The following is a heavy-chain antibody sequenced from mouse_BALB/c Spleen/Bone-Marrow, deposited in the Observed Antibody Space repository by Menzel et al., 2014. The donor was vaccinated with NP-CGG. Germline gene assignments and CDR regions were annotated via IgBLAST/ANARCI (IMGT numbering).Heavy chain of an antibody. CDR2: INPYNDGT. V-gene: IGHV1-14*01. CDR1: GYTFTSYI. CDR3: ARRWLPYDMDY. J-gene: IGHJ4*01. D-gene: IGHD2-3*01. Sequence: EVQLQQSGPELVKPGASVKMSCKASGYTFTSYIMHWVKQKPGQALEWIGYINPYNDGTKYNEKFKGKATLTSDKSSSTAYMELSSLTSEDSAVYYCARRWLPYDMDYWGQGTSVTVSS.